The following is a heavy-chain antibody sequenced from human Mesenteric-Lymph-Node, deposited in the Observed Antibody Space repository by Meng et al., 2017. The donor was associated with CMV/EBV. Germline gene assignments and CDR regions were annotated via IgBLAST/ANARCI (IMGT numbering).Heavy chain of an antibody. J-gene: IGHJ3*02. Sequence: GGSLRLSCKGSGYSFSSYWIGWVRQMPGKGLEWMGIIYPGDSDARYSPSFQGQVTISADKSISTAYLQWRSLKASDTARYYCARRPYHDSSGFDMWGQGTMVTVSS. V-gene: IGHV5-51*01. CDR2: IYPGDSDA. CDR3: ARRPYHDSSGFDM. D-gene: IGHD3-22*01. CDR1: GYSFSSYW.